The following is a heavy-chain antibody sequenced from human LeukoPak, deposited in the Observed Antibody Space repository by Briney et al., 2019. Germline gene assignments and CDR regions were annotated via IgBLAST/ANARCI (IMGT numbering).Heavy chain of an antibody. J-gene: IGHJ4*02. Sequence: GGSLRLSSAASGFTFSSYAMHWVRQAPGKGLEWVAVISYDGSNKYYADSVKGRFTISRDNSKNTLYLQMNSLRAEDTAVYYCARENYDSSGYYYSGFDYWGQGTLVTVSS. D-gene: IGHD3-22*01. CDR3: ARENYDSSGYYYSGFDY. CDR1: GFTFSSYA. CDR2: ISYDGSNK. V-gene: IGHV3-30-3*01.